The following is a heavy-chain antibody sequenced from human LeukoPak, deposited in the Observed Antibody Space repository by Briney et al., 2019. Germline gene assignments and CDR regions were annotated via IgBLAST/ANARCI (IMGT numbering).Heavy chain of an antibody. D-gene: IGHD6-19*01. CDR3: AKDALGSSGWYGDY. Sequence: GGSLRLSCAASGFTFSSYWMHWVRQAPGKGLVWVSRISSDGSSTNYADSVKGRFTISRDNAKNTLYLQMNSLKPEDTAVYYCAKDALGSSGWYGDYWGQGTPVTVSS. V-gene: IGHV3-74*01. CDR1: GFTFSSYW. CDR2: ISSDGSST. J-gene: IGHJ4*02.